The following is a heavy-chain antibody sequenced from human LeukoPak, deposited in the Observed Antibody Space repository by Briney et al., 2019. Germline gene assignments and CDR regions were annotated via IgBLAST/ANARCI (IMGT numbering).Heavy chain of an antibody. Sequence: PSETLSLTCTVSGGSISSYYWSWIRQPPGKGLEWIGYIYYSGSTNYNPSLKSRVTISVDKSKNQFSLKLSSVTAADTAVYYCARVWENYYDSSGYPYYFDYWGQGTLVTVSS. V-gene: IGHV4-59*12. CDR1: GGSISSYY. CDR3: ARVWENYYDSSGYPYYFDY. CDR2: IYYSGST. D-gene: IGHD3-22*01. J-gene: IGHJ4*02.